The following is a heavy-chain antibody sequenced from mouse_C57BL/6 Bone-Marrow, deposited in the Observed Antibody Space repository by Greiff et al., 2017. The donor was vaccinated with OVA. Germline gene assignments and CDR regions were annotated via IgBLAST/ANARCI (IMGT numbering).Heavy chain of an antibody. V-gene: IGHV1-54*01. Sequence: QVQLQQSGAELVRPGTSVKVSCKASGYAFTNYLIEWVKQRPGQGLEWIGVINPGSGGTNYNEKFQGKATLTADKSSSTAYMQLSSLTSDDSAVYFCARSLITTVGAHFDYWGQGTTLTVSS. CDR3: ARSLITTVGAHFDY. D-gene: IGHD1-1*01. CDR1: GYAFTNYL. J-gene: IGHJ2*01. CDR2: INPGSGGT.